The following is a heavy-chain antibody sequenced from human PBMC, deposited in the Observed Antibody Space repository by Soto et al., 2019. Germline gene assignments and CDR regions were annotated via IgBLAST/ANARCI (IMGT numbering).Heavy chain of an antibody. J-gene: IGHJ1*01. Sequence: HLAQSGPEVKRPGAPGKISCKPPGFIFTAWFLTWGRRALGQGPGWMGIINTSGGNSIYSQKFQDRVTMTRDTSTSTLYVELSSLTSADTAVYYCAKEGAIPGEVDAWGQGTLVTVSS. V-gene: IGHV1-46*01. CDR2: INTSGGNS. CDR3: AKEGAIPGEVDA. CDR1: GFIFTAWF. D-gene: IGHD2-21*01.